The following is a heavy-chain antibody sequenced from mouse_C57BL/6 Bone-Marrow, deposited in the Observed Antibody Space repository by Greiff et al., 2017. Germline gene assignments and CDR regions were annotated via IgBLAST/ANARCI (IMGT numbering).Heavy chain of an antibody. D-gene: IGHD2-10*02. V-gene: IGHV5-6*02. CDR1: GFTFSSYG. Sequence: DVKLVESGGDLVKPGGSLKLSCAASGFTFSSYGMSWVRQTPDKRLEWVATISSGGSYTYYPDSVKGRFTISRDNAKNTLYLQMSSLKSEDTAMYYCARYGVDYWGQGTTLTVSS. J-gene: IGHJ2*01. CDR2: ISSGGSYT. CDR3: ARYGVDY.